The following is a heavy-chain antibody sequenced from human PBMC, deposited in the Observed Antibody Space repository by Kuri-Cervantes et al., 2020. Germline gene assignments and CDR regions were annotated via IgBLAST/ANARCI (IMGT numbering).Heavy chain of an antibody. Sequence: GESLKISCAASGFTFSSYAMHWVRQAPGTGLEWVAVISYDGSNKYYADSVKGRFTISRDNSKNTLYLQMNSLRAEDTAVYYCVRHSSRWGMDVWGQGTTVTVSS. CDR3: VRHSSRWGMDV. CDR1: GFTFSSYA. D-gene: IGHD6-13*01. V-gene: IGHV3-30-3*01. CDR2: ISYDGSNK. J-gene: IGHJ6*02.